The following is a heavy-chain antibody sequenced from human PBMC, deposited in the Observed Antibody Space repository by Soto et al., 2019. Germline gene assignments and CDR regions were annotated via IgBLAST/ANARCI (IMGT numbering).Heavy chain of an antibody. CDR3: AKATRGGAATLIRDY. D-gene: IGHD6-13*01. CDR1: GFTFSIYA. CDR2: ISGSGGST. V-gene: IGHV3-23*01. Sequence: PGGSLRLSCAAAGFTFSIYAVSWVRQAPGKGLEWVSAISGSGGSTYYADSVKGRFTISRDNSKNTLYLQMNSLRADDTAVYYCAKATRGGAATLIRDYWGQGTLVTVSS. J-gene: IGHJ4*02.